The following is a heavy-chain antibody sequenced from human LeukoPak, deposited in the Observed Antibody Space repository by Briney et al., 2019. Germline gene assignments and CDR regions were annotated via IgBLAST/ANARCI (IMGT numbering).Heavy chain of an antibody. J-gene: IGHJ4*02. D-gene: IGHD6-19*01. V-gene: IGHV3-7*01. CDR3: ARGSVDLRSGWYWLY. Sequence: GGSLRLSCAASGFTFTTYYMTWVRQAPGKGLEWVANINQDGGTKYYVDSVKGRFTISRDNAINSVFLQMNSLRAEDTAVYYCARGSVDLRSGWYWLYWGQGSLVTVSS. CDR1: GFTFTTYY. CDR2: INQDGGTK.